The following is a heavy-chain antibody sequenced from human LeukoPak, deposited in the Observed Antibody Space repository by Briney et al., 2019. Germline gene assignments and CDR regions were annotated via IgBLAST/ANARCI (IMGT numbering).Heavy chain of an antibody. CDR3: TTDVVDTAMVTYYYYYMDV. J-gene: IGHJ6*03. D-gene: IGHD5-18*01. CDR2: IKSTTDGGTT. V-gene: IGHV3-15*01. CDR1: GFTFSNAW. Sequence: GGSLRLSCAASGFTFSNAWMSWVRQAPGKGLEWVGRIKSTTDGGTTDYAAPVKGRFTISRDDSKNTLYLQMNSLKTEDTAVYYCTTDVVDTAMVTYYYYYMDVWGKGTTVTISS.